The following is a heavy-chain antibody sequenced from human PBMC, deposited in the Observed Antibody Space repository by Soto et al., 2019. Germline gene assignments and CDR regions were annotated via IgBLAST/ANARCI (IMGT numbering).Heavy chain of an antibody. D-gene: IGHD6-6*01. CDR2: ITSSGSNT. V-gene: IGHV3-11*01. J-gene: IGHJ4*02. CDR1: GFTFSGYN. Sequence: QVQLVESGGGLVKPGGSLRLSCAASGFTFSGYNMSWIRQAPGKGLEWVSYITSSGSNTFDAESVKGRFTISRDNTMNLLYLQMNSLSAEDKAVYYCARRGTISSAHHFDHWGQGTLVTVSS. CDR3: ARRGTISSAHHFDH.